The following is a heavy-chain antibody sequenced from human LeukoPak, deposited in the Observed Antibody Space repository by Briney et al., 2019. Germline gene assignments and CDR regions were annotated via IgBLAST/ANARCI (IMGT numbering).Heavy chain of an antibody. D-gene: IGHD1-14*01. CDR2: IHHSGST. CDR3: ARGLVTTRRFDY. CDR1: GVSINNGGYS. Sequence: SETLSLTCTVSGVSINNGGYSWSWIRQPPGKGLEWIGYIHHSGSTYYNPSLKSRVTISIDRSKNQFSLKLSSVTAADTAVYYCARGLVTTRRFDYWGQGTLVTVSS. V-gene: IGHV4-30-2*01. J-gene: IGHJ4*02.